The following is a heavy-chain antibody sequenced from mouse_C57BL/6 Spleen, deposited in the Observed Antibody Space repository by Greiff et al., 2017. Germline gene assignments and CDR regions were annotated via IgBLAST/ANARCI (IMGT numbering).Heavy chain of an antibody. D-gene: IGHD2-3*01. V-gene: IGHV1-9*01. CDR2: ILPGSGCT. Sequence: VQLQQSGAELMKPGASVKLSCKATGYTFTGYWIEWVKQRPGHGLEWIGEILPGSGCTNYNEKFKGKATFTVDTSSNTAYMQLRSLTTEDSAIYSYASRAYDPFDYWGQGTTLTVSS. CDR1: GYTFTGYW. J-gene: IGHJ2*01. CDR3: ASRAYDPFDY.